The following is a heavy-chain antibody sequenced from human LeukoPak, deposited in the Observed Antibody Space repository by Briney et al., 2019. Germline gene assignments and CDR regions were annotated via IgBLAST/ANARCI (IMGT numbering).Heavy chain of an antibody. Sequence: QPGGSLRLSCAASGFTFSSYAMSLVRQAPGKGLEWVSAISGSGGSTYYADSVKGRFTISRDNSKNTLYLQMNSLRAEDTAVYFCARQLGYCSDGNCYFDYWGQGTLVTVS. J-gene: IGHJ4*02. CDR3: ARQLGYCSDGNCYFDY. CDR1: GFTFSSYA. D-gene: IGHD2-15*01. CDR2: ISGSGGST. V-gene: IGHV3-23*01.